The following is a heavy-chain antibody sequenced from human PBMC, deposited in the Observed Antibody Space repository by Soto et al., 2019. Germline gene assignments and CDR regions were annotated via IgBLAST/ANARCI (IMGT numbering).Heavy chain of an antibody. V-gene: IGHV3-53*01. CDR2: HYSGGST. D-gene: IGHD1-26*01. J-gene: IGHJ5*02. CDR3: ARHRHPRGTVGATSPLDP. CDR1: GFTVSSNY. Sequence: TGGSLRLSCAISGFTVSSNYLSSVRQAPGKGLKWVSVHYSGGSTYYADSVQGRFTISRDKSNHTLYLQMRRVRAEDTAVYFCARHRHPRGTVGATSPLDPWGQGTQVTVSS.